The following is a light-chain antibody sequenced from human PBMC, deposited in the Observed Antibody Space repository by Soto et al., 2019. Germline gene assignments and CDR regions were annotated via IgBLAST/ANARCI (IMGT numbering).Light chain of an antibody. J-gene: IGKJ1*01. Sequence: DIPMTQSPSTLSASVGDRVTITCRASQSIGRWLAWYQQKPGKAPKLLIYEASSLQSGVPSRFSGSRSGTEFTLTISSLQPDDFATYYCQQYNGESWTFGQGTEVEI. CDR1: QSIGRW. V-gene: IGKV1-5*03. CDR3: QQYNGESWT. CDR2: EAS.